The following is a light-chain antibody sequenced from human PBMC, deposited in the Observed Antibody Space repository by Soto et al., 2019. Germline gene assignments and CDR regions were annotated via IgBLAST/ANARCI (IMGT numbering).Light chain of an antibody. J-gene: IGKJ2*01. V-gene: IGKV1-39*01. CDR3: QQSYSIPYT. CDR1: QSIRTN. Sequence: DIQMTQSPSSPSASVGDRVTITCRASQSIRTNLNWYQQKPGKAPKFLIYAASSLQSGVPSRFSGSGSGTDFTLTISSLQPEDFATYYCQQSYSIPYTFGQGSKLEIK. CDR2: AAS.